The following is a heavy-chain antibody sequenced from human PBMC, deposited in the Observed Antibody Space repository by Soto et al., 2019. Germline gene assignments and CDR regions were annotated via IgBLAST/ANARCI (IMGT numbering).Heavy chain of an antibody. CDR1: GGSFSGYY. CDR2: INHSGST. J-gene: IGHJ6*03. V-gene: IGHV4-34*01. D-gene: IGHD2-2*01. Sequence: QVQLQQWGAGLLKPSETLSLTCAVYGGSFSGYYWSWIRQPPGKGLEWIGEINHSGSTNYNPSLKSRVTISVDTSKNQFSLKLSSVTAADTAVYYCARGGDIVVVPAARAFRYYYYYMDVWGKGTTVTVSS. CDR3: ARGGDIVVVPAARAFRYYYYYMDV.